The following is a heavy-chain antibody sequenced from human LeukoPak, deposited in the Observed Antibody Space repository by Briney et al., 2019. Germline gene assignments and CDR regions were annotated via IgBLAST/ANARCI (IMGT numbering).Heavy chain of an antibody. D-gene: IGHD3-3*01. CDR3: AREWHGYDFWSGYSLFDY. J-gene: IGHJ4*02. V-gene: IGHV4-4*07. Sequence: SETLSLTCTVSGGSISSYYWSWIRQPAGKGLEWIGRIYTSGNTNYNPSLKSRVTMSVDTSKNQFSLKLSSVTAADTAVYYCAREWHGYDFWSGYSLFDYWGQGTLVTVSS. CDR2: IYTSGNT. CDR1: GGSISSYY.